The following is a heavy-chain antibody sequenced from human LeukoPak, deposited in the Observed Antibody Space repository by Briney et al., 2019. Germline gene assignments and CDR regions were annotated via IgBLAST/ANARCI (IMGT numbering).Heavy chain of an antibody. CDR1: TGSISSYY. CDR3: AKKDYYYMDV. CDR2: IYYSGKT. Sequence: SETLSLTCTVSTGSISSYYWSWIRQPPGKGLEWIGYIYYSGKTYYNPSLKSRVTISVDKSKNQFSLKLNSVTAADTAVYYCAKKDYYYMDVWGKGTTVTVSS. J-gene: IGHJ6*03. V-gene: IGHV4-59*12.